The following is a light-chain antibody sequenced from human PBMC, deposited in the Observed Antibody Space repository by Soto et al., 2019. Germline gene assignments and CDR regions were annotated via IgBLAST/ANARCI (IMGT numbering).Light chain of an antibody. CDR1: SSDVGHYNY. V-gene: IGLV2-14*01. CDR3: SSYKSSSHYV. Sequence: QSVLAQPASVSGSPGQSITISCTGTSSDVGHYNYVSWYQQHPGKAPKLMIYEISLRSSGVSNRFSGSKSGNTASLTISGLQAEDEADYYCSSYKSSSHYVFGTGTKVTVL. J-gene: IGLJ1*01. CDR2: EIS.